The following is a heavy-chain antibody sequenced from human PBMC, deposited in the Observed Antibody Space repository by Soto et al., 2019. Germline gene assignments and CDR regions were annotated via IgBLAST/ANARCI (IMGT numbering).Heavy chain of an antibody. V-gene: IGHV3-30*18. CDR3: AKRDSSGWSYYYYYGMDV. Sequence: PGGSLRLSCAASGFTFSSYGMHWVRQAPGKGLEWVAVISYDGSNKYYADSVKGRFTISRDNSKNTLYLQMNSLRAEDTAVYYCAKRDSSGWSYYYYYGMDVWGQGTTVTV. CDR1: GFTFSSYG. J-gene: IGHJ6*02. CDR2: ISYDGSNK. D-gene: IGHD6-19*01.